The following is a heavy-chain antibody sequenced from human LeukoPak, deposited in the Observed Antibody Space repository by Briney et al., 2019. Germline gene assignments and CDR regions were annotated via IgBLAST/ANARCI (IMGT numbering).Heavy chain of an antibody. V-gene: IGHV1-2*02. CDR3: ASRSPYYYYGMDV. Sequence: ASVKDSCKASGYTFTGYYMHWVRQAPGQGLEWMGWINPNSGGTNYAQKFQGRVTMTRDTSISTAYMELSRLRSDDTAVYYCASRSPYYYYGMDVWGQGTTVTVSS. CDR1: GYTFTGYY. J-gene: IGHJ6*02. D-gene: IGHD2-15*01. CDR2: INPNSGGT.